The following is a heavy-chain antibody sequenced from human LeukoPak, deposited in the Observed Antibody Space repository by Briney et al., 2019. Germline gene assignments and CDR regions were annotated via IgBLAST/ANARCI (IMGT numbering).Heavy chain of an antibody. V-gene: IGHV3-33*01. CDR3: GSSEDGYIDY. CDR2: IWFDGSNE. CDR1: GFTFTNYG. Sequence: TGRSLRLSCAASGFTFTNYGMHWVRQAPGKGLEWVALIWFDGSNEFYADSVKGRFTISRDNSKNTLFLQMNGLRADDTGVYYCGSSEDGYIDYWGQGTLVSVSS. J-gene: IGHJ4*02. D-gene: IGHD5-24*01.